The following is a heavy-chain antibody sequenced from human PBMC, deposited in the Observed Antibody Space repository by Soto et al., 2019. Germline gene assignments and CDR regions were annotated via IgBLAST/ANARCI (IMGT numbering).Heavy chain of an antibody. CDR3: ARVHYDFWSGYYHGSYYFDY. J-gene: IGHJ4*02. D-gene: IGHD3-3*01. V-gene: IGHV4-59*01. CDR2: IYYSGST. Sequence: PSETLSLTCTVSGGSISSYYWSWIRQPPGKGLEWIGYIYYSGSTNYNPSLKSRVTISVDTSKNQFSLKLSSVTAADTAVYYCARVHYDFWSGYYHGSYYFDYWGQGTLVTVSS. CDR1: GGSISSYY.